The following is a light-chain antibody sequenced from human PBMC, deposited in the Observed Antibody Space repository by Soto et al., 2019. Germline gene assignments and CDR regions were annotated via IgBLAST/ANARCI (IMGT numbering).Light chain of an antibody. CDR3: QQYRSYSAYT. CDR1: QGISSW. CDR2: KAP. Sequence: DIQMTQSPSTLSASVGDRVTITCQASQGISSWLAWHQQSPGKAPKLLIYKAPNLETGVPSRFSGSGSGTEFTLNISSLQHADVATYYCQQYRSYSAYTFGQGNKLEIK. V-gene: IGKV1-5*03. J-gene: IGKJ2*01.